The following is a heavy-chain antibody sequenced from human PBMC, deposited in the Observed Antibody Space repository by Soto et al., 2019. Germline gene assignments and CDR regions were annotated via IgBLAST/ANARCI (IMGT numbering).Heavy chain of an antibody. J-gene: IGHJ3*01. V-gene: IGHV4-39*01. CDR1: GGSVTNINYF. CDR3: ARHEYVSSSYDLLDV. D-gene: IGHD3-22*01. Sequence: SETLSLTCSVSGGSVTNINYFWAWIRQSPGKGLEWLANIYYTWTTFYNPSLRSRVSMTIDASKNRFSLNLSSVTASDTALYYCARHEYVSSSYDLLDVWGRGTMVTVSS. CDR2: IYYTWTT.